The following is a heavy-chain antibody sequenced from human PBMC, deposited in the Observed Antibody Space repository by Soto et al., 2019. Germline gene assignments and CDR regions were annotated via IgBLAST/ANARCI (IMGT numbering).Heavy chain of an antibody. V-gene: IGHV4-59*08. J-gene: IGHJ4*02. CDR3: ARLRIAVAGDYDY. Sequence: SETLSLTCTVSGGSISSYYWSWIRQPPGKGLEWIGYIYYSGSTNYNPSLKSQVTISVDTSKNQFSLKLSSVTAADTAVYYCARLRIAVAGDYDYWGQGTLVTVSS. CDR1: GGSISSYY. D-gene: IGHD6-19*01. CDR2: IYYSGST.